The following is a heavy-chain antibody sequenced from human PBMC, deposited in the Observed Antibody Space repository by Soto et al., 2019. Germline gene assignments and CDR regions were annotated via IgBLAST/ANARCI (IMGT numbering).Heavy chain of an antibody. J-gene: IGHJ4*02. V-gene: IGHV4-31*03. CDR3: ARAGVVELTAHFDY. CDR1: AGSISIGGYD. D-gene: IGHD2-21*02. CDR2: IYYSGTT. Sequence: SQTLSLPCSFSAGSISIGGYDWSWIRQHPGKGLEWIGYIYYSGTTYYNPALQSRLSISVDTSKNQFSLKLRSVTDADTAVYFCARAGVVELTAHFDYWGQGAMVTVSS.